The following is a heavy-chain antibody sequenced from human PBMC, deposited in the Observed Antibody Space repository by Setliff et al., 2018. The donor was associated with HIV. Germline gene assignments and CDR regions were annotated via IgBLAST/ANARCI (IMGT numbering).Heavy chain of an antibody. CDR3: ARTSAAGTGYYMDV. CDR1: GGSISSGGYY. Sequence: SETLSLTCTVSGGSISSGGYYWRWIRQHPGKGLEWIGYIYYSGSTYYNPSLKSRVTISVDTSKNQFSLKLSSVTAADTAVYYCARTSAAGTGYYMDVWGKGTTVTVS. CDR2: IYYSGST. V-gene: IGHV4-31*03. D-gene: IGHD6-13*01. J-gene: IGHJ6*03.